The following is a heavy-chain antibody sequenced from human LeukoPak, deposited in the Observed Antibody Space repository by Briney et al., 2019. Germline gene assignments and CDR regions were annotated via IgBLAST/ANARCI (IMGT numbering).Heavy chain of an antibody. D-gene: IGHD3-10*01. V-gene: IGHV4-61*02. Sequence: SETLSLTCTVSGGSISSSSYFWHWIRQPAGKGLERNGRIRTSESTHYNPARKSRVTMSVDTSKNKFSLKLSSVTAADTAVYYCARHVKNLTYYYGSGSKDAFDIWGQGTMVSVSS. CDR2: IRTSEST. CDR3: ARHVKNLTYYYGSGSKDAFDI. CDR1: GGSISSSSYF. J-gene: IGHJ3*02.